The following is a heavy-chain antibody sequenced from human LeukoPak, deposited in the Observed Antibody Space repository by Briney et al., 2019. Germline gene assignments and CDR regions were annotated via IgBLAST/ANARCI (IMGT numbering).Heavy chain of an antibody. Sequence: ASVKVSCKASGYTFTGYYMHWVRQAPGQGLEWMGWINPNSGGTLYAQKFQGRVTMTRDTSIGTAYIELSSLRSDDTALYYCARPYYESSGLYVDAFDIWGQGTMVTVSS. V-gene: IGHV1-2*02. CDR3: ARPYYESSGLYVDAFDI. CDR2: INPNSGGT. D-gene: IGHD3-22*01. CDR1: GYTFTGYY. J-gene: IGHJ3*02.